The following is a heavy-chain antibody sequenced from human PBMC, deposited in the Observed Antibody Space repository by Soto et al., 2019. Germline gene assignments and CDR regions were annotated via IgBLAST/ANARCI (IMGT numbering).Heavy chain of an antibody. J-gene: IGHJ4*02. Sequence: SETLSLTCTVSGGSISSGGYYWSWVRQHPGKGLEWIGYIYYSGSTYYNPSLKSRVTISVDTSKNQFSMKLSSVTAADTAVYYCARDLGSRDWDYWGQGTLVTVSS. V-gene: IGHV4-31*03. CDR3: ARDLGSRDWDY. D-gene: IGHD2-15*01. CDR1: GGSISSGGYY. CDR2: IYYSGST.